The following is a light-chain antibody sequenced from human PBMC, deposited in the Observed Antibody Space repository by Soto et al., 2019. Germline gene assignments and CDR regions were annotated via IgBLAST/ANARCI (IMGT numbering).Light chain of an antibody. CDR2: AAS. V-gene: IGKV1-6*01. J-gene: IGKJ1*01. Sequence: IQMTQSPSSLSASVGDSVTIXXRASQGIRNDLGWYQQKPGKAPKLXIYAASSLQSGVPSRFSGSGSGTDFTLTISSLQPEDFATYYCLQDYNYPRTFGQGTKVDIK. CDR1: QGIRND. CDR3: LQDYNYPRT.